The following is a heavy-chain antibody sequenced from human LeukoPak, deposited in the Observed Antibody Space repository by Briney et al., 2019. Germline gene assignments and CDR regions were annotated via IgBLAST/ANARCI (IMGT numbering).Heavy chain of an antibody. V-gene: IGHV1-2*02. CDR1: GYTFTGYY. J-gene: IGHJ6*03. CDR2: INPNSGGT. D-gene: IGHD7-27*01. CDR3: ARATRRTNWGRNYYYYMDV. Sequence: VASVKVSCKASGYTFTGYYMHWVRQAPGQGLEWMGWINPNSGGTNYAQKFQGRVTMTRDTSISTAYMELSRLRSDDTAVYYCARATRRTNWGRNYYYYMDVWGKGTTVTVSS.